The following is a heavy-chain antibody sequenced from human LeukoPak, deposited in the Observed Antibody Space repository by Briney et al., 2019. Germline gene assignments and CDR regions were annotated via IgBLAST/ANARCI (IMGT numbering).Heavy chain of an antibody. V-gene: IGHV1-46*01. Sequence: ASVKVSCNTSGYTFTNYFIHWVRQVPGQGLEWMGMVNPSGGSTSYAQKFQGRVTMTRDTSTSTVYMELSSLRSEDTAVYYCAREVGSKGYCSGGSCRQEKDYWGQGTLVTVSS. D-gene: IGHD2-15*01. CDR3: AREVGSKGYCSGGSCRQEKDY. CDR1: GYTFTNYF. J-gene: IGHJ4*02. CDR2: VNPSGGST.